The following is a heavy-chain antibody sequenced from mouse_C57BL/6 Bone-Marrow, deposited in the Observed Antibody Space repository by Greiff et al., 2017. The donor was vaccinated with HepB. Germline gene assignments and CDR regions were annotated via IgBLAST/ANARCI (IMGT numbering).Heavy chain of an antibody. CDR2: IHPNSGST. D-gene: IGHD2-3*01. Sequence: VQLQQPGAELVKPGASVKLSCKASGYTFTSYWMHWVKQRPGQGLEWIGMIHPNSGSTNYNEKFKSKATLTVDKSSSTAYMQLSSLTSEDSAVYYCARRGIVDGYYRAWFAYWGQGTLVTVSA. V-gene: IGHV1-64*01. CDR3: ARRGIVDGYYRAWFAY. J-gene: IGHJ3*01. CDR1: GYTFTSYW.